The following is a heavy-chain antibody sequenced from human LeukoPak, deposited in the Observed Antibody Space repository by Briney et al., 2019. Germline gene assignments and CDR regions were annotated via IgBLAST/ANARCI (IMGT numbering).Heavy chain of an antibody. CDR1: GFTFSTYG. J-gene: IGHJ4*02. Sequence: PGRSLRLSCAASGFTFSTYGIHWVRQAPGKGLEWVAVISFDGSTKYYADSVKGRFTISRDNSKNTLYLQMNSLRAEDTAVYYCARGYYGSSLEYFDYWGQGTLVTVSS. CDR2: ISFDGSTK. CDR3: ARGYYGSSLEYFDY. D-gene: IGHD3-10*01. V-gene: IGHV3-30*03.